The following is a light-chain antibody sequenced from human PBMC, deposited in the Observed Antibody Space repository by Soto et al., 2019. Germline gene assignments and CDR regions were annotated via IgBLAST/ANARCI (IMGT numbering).Light chain of an antibody. V-gene: IGLV2-8*01. J-gene: IGLJ1*01. CDR3: SSHGGANYFYV. CDR2: EVT. CDR1: SSDIGAYDY. Sequence: QSALTQPPSASGSPGQSVTISCTGTSSDIGAYDYVSWYQQHPGKVPRLMIYEVTKRPSGVPDRFSASKSGNTASLTVSGLQAEDEADYYCSSHGGANYFYVCGTGTKVTVL.